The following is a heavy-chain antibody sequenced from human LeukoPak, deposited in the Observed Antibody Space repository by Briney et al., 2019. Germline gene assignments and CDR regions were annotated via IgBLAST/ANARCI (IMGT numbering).Heavy chain of an antibody. V-gene: IGHV4-61*02. CDR2: IYTSGST. J-gene: IGHJ4*02. D-gene: IGHD6-13*01. CDR1: GGSISSGSYY. Sequence: SETLSLTCTVSGGSISSGSYYWSWTRQPAGKGLEWIGRIYTSGSTNYNPSLKSRVTISVDTSKNQFSLKLSSVTAADTDVYHCGRGYSSSRASGYCGQGTLVTVSS. CDR3: GRGYSSSRASGY.